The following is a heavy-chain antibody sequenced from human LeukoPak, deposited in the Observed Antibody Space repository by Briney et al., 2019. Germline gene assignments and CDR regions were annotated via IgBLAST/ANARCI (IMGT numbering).Heavy chain of an antibody. CDR2: INPNSGGT. CDR1: GYTSTGYY. V-gene: IGHV1-2*02. J-gene: IGHJ5*02. CDR3: ARDRLGGTNWFDP. D-gene: IGHD3-9*01. Sequence: GASVKVSCKASGYTSTGYYMHWVRQAPRQGLEWMGWINPNSGGTNYAQKFQGRVAMTRDTSITTVYMELNRLRSDDTAVYYCARDRLGGTNWFDPWGQGTLVTVSS.